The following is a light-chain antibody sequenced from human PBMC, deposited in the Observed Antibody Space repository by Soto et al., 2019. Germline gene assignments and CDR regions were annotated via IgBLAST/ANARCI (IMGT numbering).Light chain of an antibody. CDR3: CSYAGSSPHVV. CDR1: SSDVGSYNL. CDR2: EGS. Sequence: QSALTQPASVSGSPGQSITISCTGTSSDVGSYNLVSWYQQHPGKAPKLMIYEGSKRPSGVSNRFSGSKSGNTASLTISGLQAEDEADYYCCSYAGSSPHVVFGGGTKLNRP. V-gene: IGLV2-23*01. J-gene: IGLJ2*01.